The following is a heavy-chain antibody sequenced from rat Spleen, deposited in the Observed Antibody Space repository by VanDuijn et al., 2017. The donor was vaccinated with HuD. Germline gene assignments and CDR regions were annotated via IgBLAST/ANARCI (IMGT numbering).Heavy chain of an antibody. V-gene: IGHV3-1*01. CDR3: ARGPVDY. J-gene: IGHJ2*01. CDR2: ISYSGST. Sequence: EVQLQESGPGLVKPSQSLSLTCSVTGYSITSNYWGWIRKFPGNKMEWMGYISYSGSTRYNPSLKSRISITRDTSKNQLFLQLSSLTTADTAKYYCARGPVDYWGQGVMVTVSS. CDR1: GYSITSNY.